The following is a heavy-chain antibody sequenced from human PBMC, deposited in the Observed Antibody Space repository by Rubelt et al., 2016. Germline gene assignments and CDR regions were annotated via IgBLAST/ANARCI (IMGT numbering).Heavy chain of an antibody. D-gene: IGHD3-3*01. V-gene: IGHV1-46*01. Sequence: VRQAPGQGLEWMGIINPSGGSTSYAQKFQGRVTMTTDTSTSTAYMELRSLRSDDTAVYYCARDKSGVDFWSGYYNRYGMDVWGQGTTVTVSS. J-gene: IGHJ6*02. CDR2: INPSGGST. CDR3: ARDKSGVDFWSGYYNRYGMDV.